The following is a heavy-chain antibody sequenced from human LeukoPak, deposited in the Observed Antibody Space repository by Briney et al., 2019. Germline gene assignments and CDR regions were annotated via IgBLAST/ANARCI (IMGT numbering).Heavy chain of an antibody. CDR2: INHSGST. V-gene: IGHV4-34*01. CDR1: GGSFSGYY. CDR3: AGAIHRNNWFDP. D-gene: IGHD5-18*01. Sequence: KPSETLSLTCAVYGGSFSGYYWSWIRQPPGKGLEWIGEINHSGSTNYNPSLKSRVTISVDTSKNQFSLKLSSVTAADTAVYYCAGAIHRNNWFDPWGQGTLVTVSS. J-gene: IGHJ5*02.